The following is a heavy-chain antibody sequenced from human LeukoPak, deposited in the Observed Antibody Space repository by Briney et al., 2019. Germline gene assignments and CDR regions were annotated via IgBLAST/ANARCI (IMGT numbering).Heavy chain of an antibody. CDR3: AKRVPYTSSSVYFDY. Sequence: GGSLRLSCAASGFTFSSYGMNWVRQPPGKGLEWVSAISDSGSDTYYADSVKGRFTISKDNSKNTLYLQMNSLRAEDTAVYYCAKRVPYTSSSVYFDYWGQGTLVTVSS. J-gene: IGHJ4*02. V-gene: IGHV3-23*01. D-gene: IGHD6-6*01. CDR1: GFTFSSYG. CDR2: ISDSGSDT.